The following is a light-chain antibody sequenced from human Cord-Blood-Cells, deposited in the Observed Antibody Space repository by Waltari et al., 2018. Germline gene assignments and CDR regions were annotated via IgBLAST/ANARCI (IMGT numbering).Light chain of an antibody. J-gene: IGLJ1*01. Sequence: QSALTQPASVSGSPGQSLTISRTGTSSDVGSYNLVSWYQHHPGKAPKLMIYEGSKRPSGVSNRFSGSKSGNTASLTISGLQAEDEADYYCCSYAGSSTNYVFGTGTKVTVL. CDR3: CSYAGSSTNYV. CDR1: SSDVGSYNL. V-gene: IGLV2-23*01. CDR2: EGS.